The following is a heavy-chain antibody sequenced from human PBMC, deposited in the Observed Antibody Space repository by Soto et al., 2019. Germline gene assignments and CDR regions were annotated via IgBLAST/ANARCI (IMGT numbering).Heavy chain of an antibody. CDR1: GYTFTGYY. CDR3: ARGRRIAVAGRVDYYYGMDV. CDR2: INPNSGGT. Sequence: ASVKVSCKASGYTFTGYYMHWVRQAPGQGLAWMGWINPNSGGTNYAQKFQGRVTMTRDTSISTAYMELSRLRSDDTAVYYCARGRRIAVAGRVDYYYGMDVWGQGTTVTVSS. D-gene: IGHD6-19*01. V-gene: IGHV1-2*02. J-gene: IGHJ6*02.